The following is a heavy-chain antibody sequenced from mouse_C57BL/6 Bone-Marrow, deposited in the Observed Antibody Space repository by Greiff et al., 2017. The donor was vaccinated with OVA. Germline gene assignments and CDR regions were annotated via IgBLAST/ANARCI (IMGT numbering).Heavy chain of an antibody. CDR3: ARDYGSSPCYFDY. V-gene: IGHV5-4*01. J-gene: IGHJ2*01. Sequence: EVQLVESGGGLVKPGGSLKLSCAASGFTFSSYAMSWVRQTPEKRLEWVATISDGGSYTYYPDNVKGRFTISRDNAKNNLYLQMSHLKSEDTAMYYCARDYGSSPCYFDYWGQGTTLTVSS. CDR2: ISDGGSYT. D-gene: IGHD1-1*01. CDR1: GFTFSSYA.